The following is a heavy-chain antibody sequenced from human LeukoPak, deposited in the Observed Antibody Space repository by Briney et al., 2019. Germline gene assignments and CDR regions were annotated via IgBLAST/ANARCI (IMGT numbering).Heavy chain of an antibody. J-gene: IGHJ4*02. V-gene: IGHV1-8*01. Sequence: ASVKVSCKASGYTFTSYDINWVRQATGQGLEWMGWMNPNSGNTGYAQKFQGRVTMTRNTSISTAYMELSSLRSDDTAVYYCARDHRGEGPYSSSGLVYWGQGTLVTVSS. CDR3: ARDHRGEGPYSSSGLVY. CDR1: GYTFTSYD. D-gene: IGHD6-13*01. CDR2: MNPNSGNT.